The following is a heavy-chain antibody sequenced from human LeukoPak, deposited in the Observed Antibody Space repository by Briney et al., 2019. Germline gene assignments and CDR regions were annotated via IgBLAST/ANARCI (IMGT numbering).Heavy chain of an antibody. D-gene: IGHD3-16*01. J-gene: IGHJ4*02. CDR3: ARGVFMITFGGVIH. CDR1: GGSVSSGSYY. V-gene: IGHV4-61*01. CDR2: IYYSGST. Sequence: SETLSLTCTVSGGSVSSGSYYWSWIRQPPGKGLEWIGYIYYSGSTNYNPSLKSRVTISVDTYKNQFSLKLSSVTAADTAVYYCARGVFMITFGGVIHWGQGTLVTVSS.